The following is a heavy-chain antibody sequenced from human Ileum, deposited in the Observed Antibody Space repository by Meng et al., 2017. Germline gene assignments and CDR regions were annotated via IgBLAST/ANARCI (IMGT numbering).Heavy chain of an antibody. CDR1: GFTFANNW. J-gene: IGHJ4*02. V-gene: IGHV3-74*01. CDR2: IINDGSGA. CDR3: ASAPMPTPSYLPN. D-gene: IGHD2-2*01. Sequence: GESLKISCAASGFTFANNWMHWVRQGPGKGLVWVSRIINDGSGADYADAVRGRFTISRDNAKNTVYLQMNSLTAEDTAVYYCASAPMPTPSYLPNWGQGTLVTVSS.